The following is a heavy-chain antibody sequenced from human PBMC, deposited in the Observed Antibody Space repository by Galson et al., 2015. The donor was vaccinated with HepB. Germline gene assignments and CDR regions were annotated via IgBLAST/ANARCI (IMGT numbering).Heavy chain of an antibody. V-gene: IGHV3-53*01. CDR1: GFTVSSNY. CDR3: AIGYYDSSGYPTDY. Sequence: SLRLSCAASGFTVSSNYMSWVRQAPGKGLEWVSVIYSGGSTYYADSVKGRFTISRDNSKNTLYLQMNSLRAEDTAVYYCAIGYYDSSGYPTDYWGQGTLVTVSS. CDR2: IYSGGST. J-gene: IGHJ4*02. D-gene: IGHD3-22*01.